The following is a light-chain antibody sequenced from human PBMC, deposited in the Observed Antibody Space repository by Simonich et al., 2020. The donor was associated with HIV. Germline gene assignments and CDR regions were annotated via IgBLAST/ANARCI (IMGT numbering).Light chain of an antibody. J-gene: IGKJ4*01. V-gene: IGKV3-15*01. CDR3: QQRSNWPPLT. CDR1: QNIAGN. CDR2: YAS. Sequence: EIVMTQSPATLSVSPGERATLSYRASQNIAGNLAWYQHKPGQAPRLLIYYASTRATGVPARFSGSGFGTDFTLTISSMQSEDFAVYYCQQRSNWPPLTFGGGTKVEIK.